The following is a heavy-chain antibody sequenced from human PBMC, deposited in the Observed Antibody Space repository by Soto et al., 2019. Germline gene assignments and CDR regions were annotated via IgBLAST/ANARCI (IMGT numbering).Heavy chain of an antibody. CDR1: GYTLTSYY. CDR3: ARTGDYDSSGYRPSGDYYYGMDV. CDR2: INPSGGST. Sequence: ASVKVSCKASGYTLTSYYMHWVRQAPGQGLEWMGIINPSGGSTSYAQKFQGRVTMTRDTSTSTVYMELSSLRSEDTAVYYCARTGDYDSSGYRPSGDYYYGMDVWGQGTTVTVSS. D-gene: IGHD3-22*01. J-gene: IGHJ6*02. V-gene: IGHV1-46*03.